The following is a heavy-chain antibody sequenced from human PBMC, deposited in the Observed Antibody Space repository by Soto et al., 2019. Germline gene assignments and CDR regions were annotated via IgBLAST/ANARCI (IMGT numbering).Heavy chain of an antibody. V-gene: IGHV4-39*01. D-gene: IGHD3-16*02. CDR2: IYYSGST. CDR1: GGSISSSSYY. CDR3: ARPAPPYDYIWWSYRFPPHYMDV. Sequence: PSETLSLTCTVSGGSISSSSYYWGWIRQPPGKGLEWIGSIYYSGSTYYNPSLKSRVTISVDTSKNQFSLKLSSVTAADTAVYYCARPAPPYDYIWWSYRFPPHYMDVWGKGTTVTVSS. J-gene: IGHJ6*03.